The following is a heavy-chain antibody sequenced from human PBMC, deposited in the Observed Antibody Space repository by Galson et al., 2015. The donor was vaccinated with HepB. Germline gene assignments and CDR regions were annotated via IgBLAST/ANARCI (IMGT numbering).Heavy chain of an antibody. CDR3: ARRILYSGSSSYYFDF. D-gene: IGHD1-26*01. V-gene: IGHV5-51*01. Sequence: QSGAEVKKPGESLKISCKASGYSFSTYWIAWVRQMPGKGLEWMGIIYPHDSDTRYSPSFQGLVTISADESINTAYLQWASLKASDSAIYYCARRILYSGSSSYYFDFWGQGTLVTVSS. CDR2: IYPHDSDT. J-gene: IGHJ4*02. CDR1: GYSFSTYW.